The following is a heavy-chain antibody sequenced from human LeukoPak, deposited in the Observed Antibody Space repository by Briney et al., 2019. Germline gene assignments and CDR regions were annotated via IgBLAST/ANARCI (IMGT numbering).Heavy chain of an antibody. CDR2: ISGFSSYI. CDR3: ARDLGYCTNGVCYSAPFDY. V-gene: IGHV3-21*01. J-gene: IGHJ4*02. CDR1: GFTFSTYS. Sequence: GGSLRLSCAASGFTFSTYSMNWVRQAPGKGLEWVSSISGFSSYIYYADSVKGRFTTSRVNAKNSLYLQMNSLRAEDTAVYYCARDLGYCTNGVCYSAPFDYWGQGTVDPVSS. D-gene: IGHD2-8*01.